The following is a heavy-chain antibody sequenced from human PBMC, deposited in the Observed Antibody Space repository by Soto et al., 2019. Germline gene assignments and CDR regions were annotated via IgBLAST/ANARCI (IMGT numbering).Heavy chain of an antibody. CDR2: TYYRSKWYS. J-gene: IGHJ5*01. D-gene: IGHD2-8*01. Sequence: QVQLQQSGPGLVKPSQTLSLTCAISGDSVSGNSVTWNWIRQSPSRGLEWLGRTYYRSKWYSDYAVSGKSRVTINPDTSKNQFSLQLNSVTPEDTAVYYCVRLIGNSWLDSWGQGTLVTVSS. CDR1: GDSVSGNSVT. V-gene: IGHV6-1*01. CDR3: VRLIGNSWLDS.